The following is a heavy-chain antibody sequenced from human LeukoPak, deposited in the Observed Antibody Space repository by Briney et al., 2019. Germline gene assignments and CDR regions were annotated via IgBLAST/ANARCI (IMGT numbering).Heavy chain of an antibody. Sequence: SVKVSCKASGGTFSSYAISWVRQAPGQGLEWMGGIIPIFGTANYAQKFQGRVTITADKSTSTAYMELSSLRSEDTAVYYCAKSTIRYYDILTGWKSYYYGMDVWGQGTTVTVSS. CDR2: IIPIFGTA. V-gene: IGHV1-69*06. J-gene: IGHJ6*02. D-gene: IGHD3-9*01. CDR1: GGTFSSYA. CDR3: AKSTIRYYDILTGWKSYYYGMDV.